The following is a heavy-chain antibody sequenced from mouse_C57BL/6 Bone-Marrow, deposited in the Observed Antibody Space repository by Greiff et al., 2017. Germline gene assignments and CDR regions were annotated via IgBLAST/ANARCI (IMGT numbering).Heavy chain of an antibody. V-gene: IGHV5-17*01. J-gene: IGHJ1*03. CDR1: GFTFSDYG. Sequence: EVQLVESGGGLVKPGGSLKLSCAASGFTFSDYGMHWVRQAPEKGLEWVAYISSGSSTIYYADTVKGRFTISRDNAKNTLFLQMTSLRSEDTAMYYCAREYYYGSNDWYFDVWGTGTTVTVSS. D-gene: IGHD1-1*01. CDR3: AREYYYGSNDWYFDV. CDR2: ISSGSSTI.